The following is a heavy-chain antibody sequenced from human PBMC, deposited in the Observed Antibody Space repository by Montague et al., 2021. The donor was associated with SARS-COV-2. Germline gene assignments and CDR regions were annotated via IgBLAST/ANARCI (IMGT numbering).Heavy chain of an antibody. CDR3: ARLEAGDCSGGSCYSSWFDP. CDR2: IYYSGST. D-gene: IGHD2-15*01. CDR1: GGSISSYY. J-gene: IGHJ5*02. Sequence: SETLSLTCTVSGGSISSYYWSWIRQPPGKGLEWIGYIYYSGSTNYNPSLKSRVTISVDTSKSQFSLKLSSVTAADTAVYYCARLEAGDCSGGSCYSSWFDPWGQGTLVTASS. V-gene: IGHV4-59*08.